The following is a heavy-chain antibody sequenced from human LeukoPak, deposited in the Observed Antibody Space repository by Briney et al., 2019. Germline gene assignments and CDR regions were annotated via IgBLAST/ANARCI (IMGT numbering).Heavy chain of an antibody. CDR3: ARVTTGSTTLDS. J-gene: IGHJ5*01. D-gene: IGHD1-1*01. V-gene: IGHV4-39*02. CDR2: VYYSGGT. CDR1: GASISSSIHY. Sequence: TSETLSLTCAVSGASISSSIHYWGWVRQPPGKGLEWIGSVYYSGGTYYNPSLESRLTISVDTSNNRFSLKLKSVTAADTAVFYCARVTTGSTTLDSWGQGILVTVSS.